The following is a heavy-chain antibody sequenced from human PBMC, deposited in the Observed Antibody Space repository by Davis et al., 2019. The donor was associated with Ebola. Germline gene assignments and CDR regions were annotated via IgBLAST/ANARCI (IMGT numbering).Heavy chain of an antibody. D-gene: IGHD6-19*01. Sequence: GGSLRLSCAASGFTFSSYEMNWVRQAPGKGLEWVSYISSSGSTIYYADSVKGRFTISRDNAKNSLYLQMNSLRAEDTAVYYCALDGYSSGWGGPNYWGQGTLVTVSS. CDR1: GFTFSSYE. V-gene: IGHV3-48*03. J-gene: IGHJ4*02. CDR2: ISSSGSTI. CDR3: ALDGYSSGWGGPNY.